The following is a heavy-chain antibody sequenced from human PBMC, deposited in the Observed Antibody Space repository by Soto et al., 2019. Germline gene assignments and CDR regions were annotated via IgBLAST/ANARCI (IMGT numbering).Heavy chain of an antibody. V-gene: IGHV3-66*01. J-gene: IGHJ6*02. CDR1: GITVSNNY. CDR2: IYSNGDT. D-gene: IGHD6-13*01. Sequence: EVQLVESGGGLVQPGGSLRLSCAASGITVSNNYMSWVRQAPGKGLECVSLIYSNGDTRYAAYVKGRFTISRDNSKNTVYLQMNSLRAEDTAVYYCARDPPGIAAAGGGWGQGTTVTVSS. CDR3: ARDPPGIAAAGGG.